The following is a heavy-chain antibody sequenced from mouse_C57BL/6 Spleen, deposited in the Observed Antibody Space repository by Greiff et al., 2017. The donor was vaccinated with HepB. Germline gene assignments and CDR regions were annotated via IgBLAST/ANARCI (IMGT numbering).Heavy chain of an antibody. Sequence: VQLQQSGPELVKPGASVKIPCKASGYTFTDYNMDWVKQSHGKSLEWIGDINPNNGGTIYNQKFKGKATLTVDKSSSTAYMELRSLTSEDTAVYYCARFERRTAQAPMDYWGQGTSVTVSS. J-gene: IGHJ4*01. D-gene: IGHD3-2*02. CDR3: ARFERRTAQAPMDY. CDR1: GYTFTDYN. V-gene: IGHV1-18*01. CDR2: INPNNGGT.